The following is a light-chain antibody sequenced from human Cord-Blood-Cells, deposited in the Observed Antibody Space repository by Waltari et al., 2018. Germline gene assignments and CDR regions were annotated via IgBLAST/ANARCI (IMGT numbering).Light chain of an antibody. J-gene: IGKJ2*01. CDR2: DAS. Sequence: DIQMTQSPSSLSASVGDRVTITCQASQDISNYLNWYQQKPGKAPKLLIYDASNLETGFPSRFSGSASGTDFTFTISSLQPEDIATYYCQQYDNLPRYTFGQGTKLEIK. CDR1: QDISNY. V-gene: IGKV1-33*01. CDR3: QQYDNLPRYT.